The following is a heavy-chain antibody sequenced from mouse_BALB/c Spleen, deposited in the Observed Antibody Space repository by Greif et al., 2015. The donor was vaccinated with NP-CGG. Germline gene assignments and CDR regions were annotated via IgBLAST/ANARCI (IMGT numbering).Heavy chain of an antibody. CDR2: ISDGGSYT. Sequence: EVKLVESGGGLAKPGGSLKLSCAASGFTFSDYYMYWVRQTPEKRLEWVATISDGGSYTYYPDSVKGRFTISRDNAKNNLYLQMSSLKSEDTAMYYCARDYFDYWGQGTTLTVSS. V-gene: IGHV5-4*02. CDR1: GFTFSDYY. CDR3: ARDYFDY. J-gene: IGHJ2*01.